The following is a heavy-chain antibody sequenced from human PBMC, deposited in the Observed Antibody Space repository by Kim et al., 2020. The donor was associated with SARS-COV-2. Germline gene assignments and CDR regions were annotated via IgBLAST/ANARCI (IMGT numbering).Heavy chain of an antibody. CDR1: GFTFSDYY. V-gene: IGHV3-11*06. CDR2: ISSSSSYT. D-gene: IGHD2-15*01. J-gene: IGHJ4*02. Sequence: GGSLRLSCAASGFTFSDYYMSWIRQAPGKGLEWVSYISSSSSYTNYADPVKGRFTISRDNAKNSLYLQMNSLRAEDTAVYYCARDCSGGSCYGYWGQGTLVTVSS. CDR3: ARDCSGGSCYGY.